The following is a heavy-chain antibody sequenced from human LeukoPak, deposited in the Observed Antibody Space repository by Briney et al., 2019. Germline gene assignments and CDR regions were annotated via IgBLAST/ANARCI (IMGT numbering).Heavy chain of an antibody. CDR1: GGSFSGFY. J-gene: IGHJ4*02. CDR3: ARQRFLEWYFDY. D-gene: IGHD3-3*01. CDR2: IFYSGST. V-gene: IGHV4-59*08. Sequence: SETLSLTCSVSGGSFSGFYWSWIRQPPGKELQWIGSIFYSGSTNYNPSLKSRVTISVDTSKNQFSLKLSSVTAADTAVYYCARQRFLEWYFDYWGQGTLVTVSS.